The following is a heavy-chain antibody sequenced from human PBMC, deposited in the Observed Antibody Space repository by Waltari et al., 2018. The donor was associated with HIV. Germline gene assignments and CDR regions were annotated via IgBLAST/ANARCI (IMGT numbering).Heavy chain of an antibody. CDR3: AREGLELPYFYYYMDV. Sequence: EVNLVETGGALIQPGGSLRLSCAASGFNVSNSYMSWVRQAPGKGLEWLVVIFSGGSTYYADSVKGRFTLSRDNSKNTLYLQMNSLRAADTAVYYCAREGLELPYFYYYMDVWGKGTTVTVSS. J-gene: IGHJ6*03. CDR2: IFSGGST. CDR1: GFNVSNSY. V-gene: IGHV3-53*02. D-gene: IGHD1-7*01.